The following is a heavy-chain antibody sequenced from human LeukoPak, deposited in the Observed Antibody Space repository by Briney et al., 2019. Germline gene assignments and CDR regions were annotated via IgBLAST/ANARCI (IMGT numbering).Heavy chain of an antibody. J-gene: IGHJ4*02. Sequence: ASVKVSCKASGYTFTSYNMHWFRQAPGQGLEWMGWINPTSGDTDYAHKFQGRVTMTRDTSITTVYMELSRLRSDDTAIYYCARDFSYKSFDYWGQGTLVTVSS. V-gene: IGHV1-2*02. CDR3: ARDFSYKSFDY. D-gene: IGHD1-14*01. CDR1: GYTFTSYN. CDR2: INPTSGDT.